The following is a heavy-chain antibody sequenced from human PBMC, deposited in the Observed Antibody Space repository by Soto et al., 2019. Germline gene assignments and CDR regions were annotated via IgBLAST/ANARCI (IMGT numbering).Heavy chain of an antibody. CDR2: MNPNSGNT. CDR3: ARLSSYYYDSSSYPTDAFDI. CDR1: GYTFTRYD. D-gene: IGHD3-22*01. Sequence: ASVKVSCKASGYTFTRYDINWVRQATGQGLEWMGWMNPNSGNTGYAQKFQGRVTMTRNTSISTAYMELSSLRSEDTAVYYCARLSSYYYDSSSYPTDAFDIWGQGTMVAVSS. J-gene: IGHJ3*02. V-gene: IGHV1-8*01.